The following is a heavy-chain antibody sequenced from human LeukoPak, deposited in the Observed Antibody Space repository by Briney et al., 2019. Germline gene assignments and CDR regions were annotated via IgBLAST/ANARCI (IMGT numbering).Heavy chain of an antibody. D-gene: IGHD3-10*01. CDR1: GFTLTAYW. J-gene: IGHJ4*02. V-gene: IGHV3-7*01. CDR3: ARDLFSGSYNGEDY. CDR2: INQGGSDT. Sequence: GGSLRLSCAASGFTLTAYWMSWVRQAPGKGLEWVANINQGGSDTYYVDSVKGRFTISTDNAKNSLYLQMNSLRVEDTDIYYCARDLFSGSYNGEDYWGQGTLVTVSS.